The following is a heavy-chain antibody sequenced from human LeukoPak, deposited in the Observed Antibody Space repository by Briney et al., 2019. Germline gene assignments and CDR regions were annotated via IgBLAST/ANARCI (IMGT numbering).Heavy chain of an antibody. CDR1: GFTFDDYA. CDR3: ALDYYDSSGYSGY. V-gene: IGHV3-9*01. J-gene: IGHJ4*02. Sequence: GRSLRLSCAASGFTFDDYAMHWVRQAPGKGLEWASGISWNSGSIGYADSVKGRFTISRDNAKNSLYLQMNSLRAEDTALYYCALDYYDSSGYSGYWGQGTLVTVSS. D-gene: IGHD3-22*01. CDR2: ISWNSGSI.